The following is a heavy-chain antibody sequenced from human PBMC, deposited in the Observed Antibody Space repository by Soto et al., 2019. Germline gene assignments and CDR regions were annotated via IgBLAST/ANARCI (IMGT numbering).Heavy chain of an antibody. CDR3: ARVARIAAAGTRPWYFDL. J-gene: IGHJ2*01. CDR2: IIPILGIA. CDR1: GGTFSSYT. D-gene: IGHD6-13*01. V-gene: IGHV1-69*02. Sequence: GASVKVSCKASGGTFSSYTISWVRQAPGQGLEWMGRIIPILGIANYAQKFQGRVTITADKSTSTAYMELSSLRSEDTAVYYCARVARIAAAGTRPWYFDLWGRGTLVTVSS.